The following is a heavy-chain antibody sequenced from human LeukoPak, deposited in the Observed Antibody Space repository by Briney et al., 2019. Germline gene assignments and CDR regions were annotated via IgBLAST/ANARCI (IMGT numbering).Heavy chain of an antibody. CDR3: XXXXYCGGDCYSGFDY. CDR2: IYYSGST. J-gene: IGHJ4*02. Sequence: SSETLSLTCTVSGDSISTYFWSWLRQPPGKGLQWIGYIYYSGSTNYNPSLKSPITISVDPSKNQFSLKLSPVHAADTAVVYFXXXXYCGGDCYSGFDYWGQGTLVTVSS. CDR1: GDSISTYF. V-gene: IGHV4-59*01. D-gene: IGHD2-21*02.